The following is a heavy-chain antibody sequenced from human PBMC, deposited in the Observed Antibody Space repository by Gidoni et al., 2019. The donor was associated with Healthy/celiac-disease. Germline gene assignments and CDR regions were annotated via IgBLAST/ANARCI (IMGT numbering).Heavy chain of an antibody. V-gene: IGHV3-72*01. CDR1: GFTFSDHY. Sequence: EVQLVESGGGLVQPGGSLRLSCPASGFTFSDHYMDWVRQAPGKGLEWVGRTRNKANSYTTEYAASVKGRFTISRDDSKNSLYLQMNSLKTEDTAVYYCAVGVIAVAGTINFDYWGQGTLVTVSS. D-gene: IGHD6-19*01. CDR3: AVGVIAVAGTINFDY. J-gene: IGHJ4*02. CDR2: TRNKANSYTT.